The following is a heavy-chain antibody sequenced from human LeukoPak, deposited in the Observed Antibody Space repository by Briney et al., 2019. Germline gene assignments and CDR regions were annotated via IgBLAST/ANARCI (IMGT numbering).Heavy chain of an antibody. CDR1: GFTFSDYY. D-gene: IGHD5-18*01. CDR3: ARDLDTAMGNWIDP. V-gene: IGHV3-11*01. CDR2: ISSSGSTI. Sequence: PGGSLRLSCAASGFTFSDYYMSWIRQAPGKGLEWVSYISSSGSTIYYADSVKGRFTISRDNAKNSLYLQMNSLRAEDTAVYYCARDLDTAMGNWIDPWGQGTLVTVSS. J-gene: IGHJ5*02.